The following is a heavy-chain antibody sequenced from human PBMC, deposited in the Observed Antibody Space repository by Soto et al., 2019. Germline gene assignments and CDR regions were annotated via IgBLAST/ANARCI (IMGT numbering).Heavy chain of an antibody. D-gene: IGHD1-7*01. V-gene: IGHV4-38-2*02. Sequence: ASETLSLTCAVSGYSISSTYYWGWIRQPPGKGLEWIGSIYHSGYTYFNPSLKSRVTISVDTSKNQFFLNLRSVTAADTAVYYCAREGLELRGGSDWFDPWGQGTLVTVSS. CDR2: IYHSGYT. J-gene: IGHJ5*02. CDR3: AREGLELRGGSDWFDP. CDR1: GYSISSTYY.